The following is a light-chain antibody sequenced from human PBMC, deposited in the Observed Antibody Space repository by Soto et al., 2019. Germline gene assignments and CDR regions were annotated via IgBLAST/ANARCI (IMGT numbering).Light chain of an antibody. V-gene: IGKV1-39*01. Sequence: DIQMTQSPSSLSASIGDRVTISCRASQNISSYLNWYQQKPGKAPKLLVFSTSTLQSGDPSRFSGSGSGTDFTLTISSQQPEDFATYYCHQSYTTPRTFGQGTKVDIK. CDR1: QNISSY. CDR2: STS. J-gene: IGKJ1*01. CDR3: HQSYTTPRT.